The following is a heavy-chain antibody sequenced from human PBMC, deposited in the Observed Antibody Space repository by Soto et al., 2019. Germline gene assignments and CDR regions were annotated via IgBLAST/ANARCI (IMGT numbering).Heavy chain of an antibody. CDR3: ARASHIVVVTAICAFDI. Sequence: GASVKVSCKASGGTFSSYAISWVRQAPGQGLEWMEGIIPILGTANYAQKFQGRVTITADKSTSTAYMELSSLRSEDTAVYYCARASHIVVVTAICAFDIWGQGTMVTVSS. CDR2: IIPILGTA. V-gene: IGHV1-69*10. CDR1: GGTFSSYA. D-gene: IGHD2-21*02. J-gene: IGHJ3*02.